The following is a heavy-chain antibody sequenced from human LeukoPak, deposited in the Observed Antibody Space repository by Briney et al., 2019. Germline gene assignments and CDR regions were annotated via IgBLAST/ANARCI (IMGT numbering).Heavy chain of an antibody. J-gene: IGHJ4*02. CDR2: IKQDGSEK. V-gene: IGHV3-7*01. Sequence: PGGSLRLSCAASGFTFSSYWMSWVRQAPGKGLEWVANIKQDGSEKYYADSVKGRFTISRDNAKNSLYLQMNSLRAEDTAVYYRARKGLLGGSYTFDYWGQGTLVTVSS. D-gene: IGHD1-26*01. CDR1: GFTFSSYW. CDR3: ARKGLLGGSYTFDY.